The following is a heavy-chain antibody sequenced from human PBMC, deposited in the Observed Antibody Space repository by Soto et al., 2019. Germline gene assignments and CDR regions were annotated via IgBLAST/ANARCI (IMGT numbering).Heavy chain of an antibody. V-gene: IGHV3-30*18. J-gene: IGHJ4*02. D-gene: IGHD1-26*01. CDR2: ISYDGSNK. CDR3: AKDQGVGATNFVFD. Sequence: QVQLVESGGGVVQPGRSLRLSCAASGFTFSSYGMHWVRQAPGKGLEWVAVISYDGSNKYYADSVKGRFTISRDNSKNTLYLQMNSLRAEDTAVYYCAKDQGVGATNFVFDWGQGTLVTVSS. CDR1: GFTFSSYG.